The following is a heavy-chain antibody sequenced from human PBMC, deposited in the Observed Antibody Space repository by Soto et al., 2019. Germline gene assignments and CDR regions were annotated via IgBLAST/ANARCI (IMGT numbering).Heavy chain of an antibody. CDR2: LYYSGST. CDR1: GGSISSGGYY. Sequence: QVQLQESGPGLVKPSQTLSLTCTVSGGSISSGGYYWSWIRQHPGKGLGWIGYLYYSGSTYYNPSLKRRVTISVDPSKNQFSLKLSSVTAAYTAVYYCARDSGGDCSGGSCYRSCWYFDLWGRGTLVTVSS. D-gene: IGHD2-15*01. CDR3: ARDSGGDCSGGSCYRSCWYFDL. J-gene: IGHJ2*01. V-gene: IGHV4-31*03.